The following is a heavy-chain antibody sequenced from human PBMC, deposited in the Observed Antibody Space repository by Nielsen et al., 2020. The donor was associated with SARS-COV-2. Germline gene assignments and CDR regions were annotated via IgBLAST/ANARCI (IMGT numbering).Heavy chain of an antibody. CDR2: IYYSGST. Sequence: SETLSLTCAVSGGSISSGGYSWSWIRQPPGKGLEWIGYIYYSGSTYYNPSLKSRVTISVDTSKNQFSLKLSSVTAADTAVYYCAREPTVTTPYYYYGMDVWGQGTTVTVSS. CDR3: AREPTVTTPYYYYGMDV. V-gene: IGHV4-30-4*07. D-gene: IGHD4-17*01. CDR1: GGSISSGGYS. J-gene: IGHJ6*02.